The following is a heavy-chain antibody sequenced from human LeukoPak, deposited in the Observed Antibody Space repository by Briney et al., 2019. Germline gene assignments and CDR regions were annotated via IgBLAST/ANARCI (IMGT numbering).Heavy chain of an antibody. Sequence: ASVKVSCKASGYTFTSYYMHWVRQAPGQGLDWMGIINPSGGSTSYAQKFQGRVTMTRDTSTSTVYMELSSLRSEDTAVYYCARAGSSSSTPGYSGYDHFDYWGQGTLVTVSS. CDR1: GYTFTSYY. CDR3: ARAGSSSSTPGYSGYDHFDY. J-gene: IGHJ4*02. CDR2: INPSGGST. V-gene: IGHV1-46*01. D-gene: IGHD5-12*01.